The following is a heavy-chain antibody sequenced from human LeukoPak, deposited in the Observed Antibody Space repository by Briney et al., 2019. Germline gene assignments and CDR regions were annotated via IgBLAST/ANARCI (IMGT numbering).Heavy chain of an antibody. J-gene: IGHJ4*02. CDR3: ARVSVDTAMVTPSGFDY. CDR1: GFTFSSYS. V-gene: IGHV3-21*01. Sequence: GGSLRLSCAASGFTFSSYSMNWDRQAPGKGLEWVSSISSSSSYIYYTDSVKGRFTISRDNAKNSLYLQMNSLRAEDTAVYYCARVSVDTAMVTPSGFDYWGQGTLVTVSS. CDR2: ISSSSSYI. D-gene: IGHD5-18*01.